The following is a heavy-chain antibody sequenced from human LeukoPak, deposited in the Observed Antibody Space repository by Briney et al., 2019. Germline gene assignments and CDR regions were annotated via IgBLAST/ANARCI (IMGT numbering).Heavy chain of an antibody. J-gene: IGHJ4*02. D-gene: IGHD3-3*01. CDR2: IYSGGST. V-gene: IGHV3-66*02. CDR3: ARSSRSRFLEWLSYFDY. CDR1: GFTVSSNY. Sequence: GGSLRLSCAASGFTVSSNYMSWVRQAPGKGLEWVSVIYSGGSTYYAASVKGRFTISRDNSKNTLYLQMNSLRAEDTAVYYCARSSRSRFLEWLSYFDYWGQGTLVTVSS.